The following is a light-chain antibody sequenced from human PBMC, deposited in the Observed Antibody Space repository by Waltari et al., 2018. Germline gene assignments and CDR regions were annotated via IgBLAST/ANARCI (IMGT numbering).Light chain of an antibody. V-gene: IGKV3D-20*01. CDR3: QQYGSTFT. J-gene: IGKJ3*01. Sequence: EIVLTQSPATLSLSPGERATLSCVASQSVSSSYLAWYQQKPGLAPRLLIYDASSRATGIPDRFSGSGSGTDFTLTISRLEPEDFAVYYCQQYGSTFTFGPGTKVDIK. CDR2: DAS. CDR1: QSVSSSY.